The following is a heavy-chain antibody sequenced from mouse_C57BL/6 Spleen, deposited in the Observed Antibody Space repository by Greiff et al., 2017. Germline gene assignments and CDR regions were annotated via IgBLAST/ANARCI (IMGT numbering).Heavy chain of an antibody. CDR1: GFTFPDYY. V-gene: IGHV7-3*01. D-gene: IGHD2-5*01. CDR2: IRNKANGYTT. Sequence: EVQLVESGGGLVQPGGSLSLSCAASGFTFPDYYMSWFRQPPGKALEWLGFIRNKANGYTTEYSASVKGRFTISRDNSQSILYLQMNALRAEDSATYYCARYRSYSKEFDYWGQGTTLTVSS. CDR3: ARYRSYSKEFDY. J-gene: IGHJ2*01.